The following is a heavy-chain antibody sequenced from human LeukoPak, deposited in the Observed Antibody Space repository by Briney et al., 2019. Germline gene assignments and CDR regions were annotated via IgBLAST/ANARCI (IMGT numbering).Heavy chain of an antibody. J-gene: IGHJ5*01. CDR2: IFYSGST. CDR3: ARGRARDGSFPWLDS. CDR1: GDSIGSYY. D-gene: IGHD3-10*01. Sequence: SEPLSLTCSVSGDSIGSYYWTWIRQSAGKGLEWIGYIFYSGSTNYSPSLKSRVTISVDTSNNQFSLQLRSVTAADTAIYYCARGRARDGSFPWLDSWGQGTLVTVSS. V-gene: IGHV4-59*01.